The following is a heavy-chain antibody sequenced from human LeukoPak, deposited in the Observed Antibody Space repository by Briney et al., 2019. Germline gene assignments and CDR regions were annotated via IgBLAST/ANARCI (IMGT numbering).Heavy chain of an antibody. V-gene: IGHV3-43*01. CDR2: INWDGSGT. D-gene: IGHD3-16*01. CDR3: AKDVGGGVIRPVAYDH. J-gene: IGHJ4*02. Sequence: PGGSLRLSCAASGFIFDDYSMHWVRQAPGKGLEWVSVINWDGSGTFYADSVKGRFTISRDNNKNSLHLQMNSLRIEDTALYYCAKDVGGGVIRPVAYDHWGQGTLVTVSS. CDR1: GFIFDDYS.